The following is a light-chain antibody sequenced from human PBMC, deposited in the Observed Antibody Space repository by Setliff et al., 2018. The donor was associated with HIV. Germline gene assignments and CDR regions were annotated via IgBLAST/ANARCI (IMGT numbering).Light chain of an antibody. Sequence: QSALTQPASVSGSPGQSITISCTGTSNDVGRYNLVSWYQQYPGKAPKLMIYQATKRPSGVSNRFSGSKSGNTASLTISGLQAEDEADYYCCSNTGSNTYVFGSGTRSPS. CDR3: CSNTGSNTYV. J-gene: IGLJ1*01. CDR1: SNDVGRYNL. CDR2: QAT. V-gene: IGLV2-23*01.